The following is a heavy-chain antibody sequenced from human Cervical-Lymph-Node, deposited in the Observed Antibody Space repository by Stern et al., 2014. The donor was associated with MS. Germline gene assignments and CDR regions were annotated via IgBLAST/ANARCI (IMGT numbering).Heavy chain of an antibody. D-gene: IGHD3-10*01. J-gene: IGHJ6*02. CDR3: ARGTRRWFGELLYQYYYYGMDV. Sequence: QVQLVQSGAEVKKPGSSVKVSCKASGGTFSSYAISWVRQAPGQGLEWMGGIIPIFGTANYAQKFQGRVTITADESTSTAYMELSSLRSEDTAVYYCARGTRRWFGELLYQYYYYGMDVWGQGTTVTVSS. V-gene: IGHV1-69*01. CDR2: IIPIFGTA. CDR1: GGTFSSYA.